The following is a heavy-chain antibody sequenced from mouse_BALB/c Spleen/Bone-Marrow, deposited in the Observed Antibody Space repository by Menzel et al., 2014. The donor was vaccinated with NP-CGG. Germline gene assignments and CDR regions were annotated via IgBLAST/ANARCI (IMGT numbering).Heavy chain of an antibody. CDR2: ISSGGSYT. V-gene: IGHV5-6-4*01. CDR1: GFTFSSYT. D-gene: IGHD2-3*01. Sequence: VQLKESGGGLVKPGGSLKLSCAASGFTFSSYTMSWVRQTPEKRLEWVATISSGGSYTYYPDSVKGRFTISRDNAKNTLYLQMSSLKSEDTAMYYCTRDLYDGYYYYAVDYWGQGTSVTVSS. CDR3: TRDLYDGYYYYAVDY. J-gene: IGHJ4*01.